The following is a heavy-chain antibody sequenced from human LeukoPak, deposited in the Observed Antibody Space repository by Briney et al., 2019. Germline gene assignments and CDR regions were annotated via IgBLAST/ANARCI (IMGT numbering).Heavy chain of an antibody. J-gene: IGHJ4*02. CDR3: ASIKYDFGDEYFDY. Sequence: PGGSLRLSCAASGFTFSSYSMNWVRQAPGKGLEWVSYISSTSSTIYYTDSVKGRFTISRDNAKNSLYLQMNSLRAEDTAVYYCASIKYDFGDEYFDYWGQGTLVTVSS. V-gene: IGHV3-48*04. CDR1: GFTFSSYS. CDR2: ISSTSSTI. D-gene: IGHD4-17*01.